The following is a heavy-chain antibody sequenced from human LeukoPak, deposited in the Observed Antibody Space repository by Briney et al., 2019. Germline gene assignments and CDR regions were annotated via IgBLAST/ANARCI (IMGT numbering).Heavy chain of an antibody. Sequence: PSETLSLTCAVSGGSISSGGYSWSWLRQPPGKGLEWIGYIYHSGSTYYNPSLKSRVTISVDRSKNQFSLKLSSVTAADTAVYYCARARAAGSGSYYPILFDYWGQGTLVTVSS. V-gene: IGHV4-30-2*01. CDR1: GGSISSGGYS. CDR2: IYHSGST. J-gene: IGHJ4*02. CDR3: ARARAAGSGSYYPILFDY. D-gene: IGHD3-10*01.